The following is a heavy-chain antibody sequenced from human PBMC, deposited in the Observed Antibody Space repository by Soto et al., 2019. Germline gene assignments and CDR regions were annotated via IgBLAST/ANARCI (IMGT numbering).Heavy chain of an antibody. CDR2: ISYDGSNK. Sequence: GGSLRLSCAASGFTFSSYGMHWVRQAPGKGLEWVAVISYDGSNKYYADSVKGRFTISRDNSKNTLYLQMNSLRAEDTAVYYCAKAFYDSSVCDYWGQGTLVTVSS. D-gene: IGHD3-22*01. CDR3: AKAFYDSSVCDY. J-gene: IGHJ4*02. V-gene: IGHV3-30*18. CDR1: GFTFSSYG.